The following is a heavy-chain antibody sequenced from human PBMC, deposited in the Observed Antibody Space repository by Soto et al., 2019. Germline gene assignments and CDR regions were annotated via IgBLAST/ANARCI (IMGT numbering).Heavy chain of an antibody. CDR2: VSHSGST. J-gene: IGHJ4*02. Sequence: QVRLQESGPGLVKPSQTLSLTCTVSGGSISSAAYYWSWIRQHPGKGLELIGYVSHSGSTYYNPSLKSRVIISVDTSKNQFSLSLTSVTAADTAVYYCAREYTYGSNFFECWGQGALVTVSS. CDR3: AREYTYGSNFFEC. D-gene: IGHD5-18*01. V-gene: IGHV4-31*03. CDR1: GGSISSAAYY.